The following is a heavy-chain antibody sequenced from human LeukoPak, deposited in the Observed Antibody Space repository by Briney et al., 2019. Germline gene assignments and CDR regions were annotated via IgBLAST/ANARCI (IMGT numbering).Heavy chain of an antibody. CDR2: ISGSGGST. Sequence: PGGSLRLSCAASGFTFSSYAMSWVRQAPGKGLEWVSAISGSGGSTYYADSVKGRFTISRDNSKNTLYLQMNSLRAEDTAVYYCAKVTDYYYYYYGMDVWGQGTTVTVSS. CDR3: AKVTDYYYYYYGMDV. V-gene: IGHV3-23*01. D-gene: IGHD3-16*01. CDR1: GFTFSSYA. J-gene: IGHJ6*02.